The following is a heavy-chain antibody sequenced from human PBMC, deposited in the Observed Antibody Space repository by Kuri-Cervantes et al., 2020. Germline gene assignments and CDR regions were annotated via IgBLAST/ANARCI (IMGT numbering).Heavy chain of an antibody. V-gene: IGHV4-34*01. D-gene: IGHD3-16*02. Sequence: ESLKISCAVYGGSFSGYYWSWIRQPPRKGLEWIGEINHSGSTDYNPSLKSRVTISVDTSKNQFSLKLSSVTAADTAVYYCARVEPDYVWGSYRHSFDYWGQGTLVTVSS. CDR1: GGSFSGYY. J-gene: IGHJ4*02. CDR3: ARVEPDYVWGSYRHSFDY. CDR2: INHSGST.